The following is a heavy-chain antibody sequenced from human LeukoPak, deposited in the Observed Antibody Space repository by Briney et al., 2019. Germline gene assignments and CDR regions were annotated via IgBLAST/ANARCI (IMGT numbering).Heavy chain of an antibody. V-gene: IGHV3-23*05. Sequence: PGGSLRLSCAASGFTFSSYAMSWVPQAPGKGLEWVSTIGITGSNTYYTDSVKGRFTISRDNSKNTLYLQINGLRADDTAVYYCAKSMSTVTTSPFWGQGTLVTVSS. CDR2: IGITGSNT. D-gene: IGHD4-17*01. CDR3: AKSMSTVTTSPF. J-gene: IGHJ4*02. CDR1: GFTFSSYA.